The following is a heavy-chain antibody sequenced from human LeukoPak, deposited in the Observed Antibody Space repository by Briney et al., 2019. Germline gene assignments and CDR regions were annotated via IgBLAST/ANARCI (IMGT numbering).Heavy chain of an antibody. CDR1: GFTFSSYW. J-gene: IGHJ6*02. D-gene: IGHD2-2*01. Sequence: GGSLRLSCAASGFTFSSYWMGWVRQAPGKGLEWVANIKPDGSEKYYVDSVKGRFTISRDNAKNSLYLQMNSLRAEDTAVYYCAKVPVPAAMYYYGMDVWGQGTTVTVSS. V-gene: IGHV3-7*01. CDR3: AKVPVPAAMYYYGMDV. CDR2: IKPDGSEK.